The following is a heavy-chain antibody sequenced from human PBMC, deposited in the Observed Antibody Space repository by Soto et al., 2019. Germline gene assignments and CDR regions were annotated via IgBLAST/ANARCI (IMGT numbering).Heavy chain of an antibody. CDR2: VYYSGNT. V-gene: IGHV4-59*01. CDR1: GGSISPYY. J-gene: IGHJ6*03. D-gene: IGHD6-13*01. Sequence: PSETLSLTCTVSGGSISPYYWSWIRQPPGKGLEWIGYVYYSGNTNYNPSPESRVTISVDTSRNRFSLNLTSATAADTAVYYCGRKGAAASYAHYYMDVWGRGTAVTVSS. CDR3: GRKGAAASYAHYYMDV.